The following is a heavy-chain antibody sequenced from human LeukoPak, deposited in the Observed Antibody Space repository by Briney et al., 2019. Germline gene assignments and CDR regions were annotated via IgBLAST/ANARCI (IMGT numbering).Heavy chain of an antibody. CDR3: ARDRFNYGSGSQYNWFDP. V-gene: IGHV1-69*13. Sequence: ASVKVSCKASGGTFSSYAISWVRQAPGQGLEWMGGIIPIFGTANYAQKFQGRVTITADESTSTAYMELSSLRYEDTAVYYCARDRFNYGSGSQYNWFDPWGQGTLVIVSS. CDR1: GGTFSSYA. CDR2: IIPIFGTA. D-gene: IGHD3-10*01. J-gene: IGHJ5*02.